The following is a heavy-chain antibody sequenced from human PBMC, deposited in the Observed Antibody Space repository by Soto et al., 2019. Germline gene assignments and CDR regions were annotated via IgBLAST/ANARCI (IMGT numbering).Heavy chain of an antibody. CDR3: ASLSAPTDY. D-gene: IGHD3-16*02. J-gene: IGHJ4*02. Sequence: GGSLRLSCAASGFTFSSYWMHWVRQAPGKGLVWVAEVNTDGGGASYADSVRGRFTISRDNAKNTLYLQMNSLRPDDSAMYYCASLSAPTDYWGQGTLVTVSS. CDR2: VNTDGGGA. V-gene: IGHV3-74*01. CDR1: GFTFSSYW.